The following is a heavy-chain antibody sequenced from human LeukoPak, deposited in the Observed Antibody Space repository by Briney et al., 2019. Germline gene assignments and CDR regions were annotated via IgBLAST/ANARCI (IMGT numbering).Heavy chain of an antibody. CDR3: ARGAGYSGYDSLDY. CDR1: GYTFTSYD. CDR2: MNPNSGNT. V-gene: IGHV1-8*01. J-gene: IGHJ4*02. D-gene: IGHD5-12*01. Sequence: ASVKVSCKASGYTFTSYDINWVRQATGQGREWMGWMNPNSGNTGYAQKFQGRVTMTRNTSISTAYMELSSLRSEDTAVYYCARGAGYSGYDSLDYWGQGTLVTVSS.